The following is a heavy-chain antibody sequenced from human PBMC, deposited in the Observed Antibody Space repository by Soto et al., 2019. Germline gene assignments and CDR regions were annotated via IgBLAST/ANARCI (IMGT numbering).Heavy chain of an antibody. CDR2: ISAYNGNT. CDR1: GYTFTSYG. CDR3: ARDEYSSSSRGMDV. Sequence: GASVKVSCKASGYTFTSYGVSWVRQAPGQGLEWMGWISAYNGNTNYAQKLQGRVTMTTDTSTSTAYMELRSLRSDDTAVYYCARDEYSSSSRGMDVWGQGTTVTVSS. D-gene: IGHD6-6*01. J-gene: IGHJ6*02. V-gene: IGHV1-18*01.